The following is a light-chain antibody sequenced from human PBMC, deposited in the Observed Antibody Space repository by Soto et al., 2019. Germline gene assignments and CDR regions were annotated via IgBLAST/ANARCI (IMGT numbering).Light chain of an antibody. V-gene: IGKV3-20*01. J-gene: IGKJ1*01. CDR1: QSVCSRC. CDR2: GAS. CDR3: QHYGTTPWT. Sequence: EIVLTQSPGTLSLSPGERVTLSCRASQSVCSRCLAWYQQKPGQSPRLLIYGASSMATGIPDRFSGSGSGKDFNLTIRRLEHDDVAVYCRQHYGTTPWTFGQGTKVGIK.